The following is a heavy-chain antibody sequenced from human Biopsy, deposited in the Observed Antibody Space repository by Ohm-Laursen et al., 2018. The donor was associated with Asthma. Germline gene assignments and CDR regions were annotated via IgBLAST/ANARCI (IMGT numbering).Heavy chain of an antibody. J-gene: IGHJ6*02. D-gene: IGHD6-13*01. CDR3: VRGSSSWHHGPFHYYYGLDV. Sequence: DTLSLTCSLSSGSGGYMRSGNYYWGWIRQPPGKGLEWIRSIYYSGTTYYNPSLESRITVSANTSKNHFSLKLTSVTAADTAVYYCVRGSSSWHHGPFHYYYGLDVWGQGTTATVSS. CDR1: SGSGGYMRSGNYY. CDR2: IYYSGTT. V-gene: IGHV4-39*01.